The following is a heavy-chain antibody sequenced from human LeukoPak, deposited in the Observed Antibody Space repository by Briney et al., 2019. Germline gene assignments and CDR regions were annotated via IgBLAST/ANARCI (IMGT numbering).Heavy chain of an antibody. CDR3: ARGLEVAVGDY. CDR2: IFPADSDI. Sequence: GESLRISCQGSGYRFTSYWIGWMRQMPGKGLEWMGMIFPADSDIRYSPSFQGQVTISADNSINTAYLQWNGLKASDTAIYYCARGLEVAVGDYWGQGTPVTVSS. V-gene: IGHV5-51*01. J-gene: IGHJ4*02. CDR1: GYRFTSYW. D-gene: IGHD6-19*01.